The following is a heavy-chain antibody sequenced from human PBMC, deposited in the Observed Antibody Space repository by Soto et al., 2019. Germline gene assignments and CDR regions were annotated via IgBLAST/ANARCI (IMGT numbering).Heavy chain of an antibody. D-gene: IGHD4-17*01. CDR3: ASTHYGGNSSGAFDS. CDR1: GGSISSGGYS. J-gene: IGHJ3*02. V-gene: IGHV4-30-2*01. Sequence: QLQLQESGSGLVKPSQTLSLTCAVSGGSISSGGYSWSWIRQPPGKGLEWIGYIYHSGSTYYNPSIKRRVTITVASSKNQFSLKLSSVTAADTAVYYCASTHYGGNSSGAFDSWGKGAMGSVSS. CDR2: IYHSGST.